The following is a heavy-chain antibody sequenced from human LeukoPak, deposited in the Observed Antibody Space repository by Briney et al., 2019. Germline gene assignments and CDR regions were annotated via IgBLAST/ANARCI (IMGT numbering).Heavy chain of an antibody. Sequence: GGSLRLSCAASGFTFSSYAMHWVRQAPGKGLEWVAVISYDGSNKYYADSVKGRFTISRDNSKNTLYLQMNSLRAEDTAVYYCAKGISGSYSTVDYWGQGTLVTVSS. V-gene: IGHV3-30-3*01. CDR1: GFTFSSYA. J-gene: IGHJ4*02. D-gene: IGHD1-26*01. CDR2: ISYDGSNK. CDR3: AKGISGSYSTVDY.